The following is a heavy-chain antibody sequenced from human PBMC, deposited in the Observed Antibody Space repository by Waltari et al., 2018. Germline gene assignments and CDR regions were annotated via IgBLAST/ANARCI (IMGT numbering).Heavy chain of an antibody. CDR1: GYSISSGYY. J-gene: IGHJ3*02. Sequence: QVQLQESGPGLVKPSETLSLTCAVSGYSISSGYYWGWIRQPPGKGLEWIGSIYHSGSTYYNPSLKSRVTISVDTSKNQFSLKLSSVTAADTAVYYCARHIGDYTDAFDIWGQGTMVTVSS. CDR2: IYHSGST. V-gene: IGHV4-38-2*01. CDR3: ARHIGDYTDAFDI. D-gene: IGHD5-12*01.